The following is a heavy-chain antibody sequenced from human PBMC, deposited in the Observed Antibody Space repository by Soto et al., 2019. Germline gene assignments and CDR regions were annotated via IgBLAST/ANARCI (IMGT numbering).Heavy chain of an antibody. V-gene: IGHV3-11*01. CDR1: GFTFSDYY. CDR2: ISSSGSTI. J-gene: IGHJ5*02. CDR3: ARGALSGSSYTT. D-gene: IGHD2-2*02. Sequence: GGSLRLSCAASGFTFSDYYMSWIRQAPGKGLEWVSYISSSGSTIYYADSVKGRFTFSRDNAKNSLFLQMNSLRAEDTAVYYCARGALSGSSYTTWGQGTLVTVS.